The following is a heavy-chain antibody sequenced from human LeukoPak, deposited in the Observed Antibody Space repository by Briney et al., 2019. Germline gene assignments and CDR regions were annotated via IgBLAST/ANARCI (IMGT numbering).Heavy chain of an antibody. CDR2: IYYSGST. CDR3: AALGLAAFDI. Sequence: SETLSLTCTVSGGSISSYYWSWIRQPPGKGLEWIGYIYYSGSTNYNPSLKSRVTISVDTSKNQFSLKLSSVTAADTAVYYCAALGLAAFDIWGQGTMVTVTS. D-gene: IGHD6-19*01. CDR1: GGSISSYY. J-gene: IGHJ3*02. V-gene: IGHV4-59*01.